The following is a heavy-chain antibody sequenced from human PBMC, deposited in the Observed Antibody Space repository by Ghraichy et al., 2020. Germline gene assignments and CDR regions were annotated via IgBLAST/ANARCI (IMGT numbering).Heavy chain of an antibody. CDR3: ARGMTTGVPFDY. CDR2: VYYSGNS. J-gene: IGHJ4*02. D-gene: IGHD4-23*01. V-gene: IGHV4-59*01. Sequence: SETLSLTCTVSGGSTDAYYWSWIRQPPGKGLEWIGFVYYSGNSNYNPSLKGRVTMSLDTSKNQFSLKLTSVTAADTAVYYCARGMTTGVPFDYWGQGILVAVSS. CDR1: GGSTDAYY.